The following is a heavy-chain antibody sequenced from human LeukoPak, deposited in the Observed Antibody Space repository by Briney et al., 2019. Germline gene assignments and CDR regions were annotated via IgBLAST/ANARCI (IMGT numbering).Heavy chain of an antibody. Sequence: GGSLRLSCAASGFTFSNYAMTWVRQAPGKGLEWVSALSGSGGSAYYADSVKGRFTISRDNSKNTLYLQMNSLRAEDTAVYYCAKGKGYGDYYYGMDVWGQGTTVTVSS. D-gene: IGHD4-17*01. V-gene: IGHV3-23*01. CDR3: AKGKGYGDYYYGMDV. CDR1: GFTFSNYA. CDR2: LSGSGGSA. J-gene: IGHJ6*02.